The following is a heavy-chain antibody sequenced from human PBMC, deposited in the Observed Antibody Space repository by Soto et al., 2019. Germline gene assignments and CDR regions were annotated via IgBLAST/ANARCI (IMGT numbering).Heavy chain of an antibody. CDR3: AKDKFWGTVTPQPVMDV. CDR1: GFIFDDYA. V-gene: IGHV3-9*01. CDR2: TSWNGGRS. Sequence: EVQLVESGGGLVQPGTSLRLSCVASGFIFDDYAMHWVRQAPGKGLEWVSGTSWNGGRSGYAVSVQGRFTISRDNAKHSLFLQRNSVRPEDTAVYYCAKDKFWGTVTPQPVMDVWGKGTTVTVSS. J-gene: IGHJ6*04. D-gene: IGHD4-4*01.